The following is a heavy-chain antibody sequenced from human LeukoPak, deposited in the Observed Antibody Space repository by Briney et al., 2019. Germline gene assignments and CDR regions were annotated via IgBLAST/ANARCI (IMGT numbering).Heavy chain of an antibody. J-gene: IGHJ6*03. V-gene: IGHV4-39*02. CDR2: IYYSGST. CDR1: GGSISSSCYY. CDR3: ARGYYDILTGYYPLYYYYYYMDV. Sequence: SETLSLTCAVSGGSISSSCYYWVWIRQPPWKGLEWIGSIYYSGSTYYNPSLKSRVTISVDTVKNHFSLKLTSVTAADKAVYYCARGYYDILTGYYPLYYYYYYMDVWGKGTTVTVSS. D-gene: IGHD3-9*01.